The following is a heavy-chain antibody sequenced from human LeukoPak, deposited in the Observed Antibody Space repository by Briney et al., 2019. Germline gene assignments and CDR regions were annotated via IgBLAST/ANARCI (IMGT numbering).Heavy chain of an antibody. CDR3: ARDSASWFDP. Sequence: PSQTLSLTCTVSGGSISSGSYYWSWIRQPAGKGLEWIGRIYTSGSTNYNPSLKSRVTISVDTSKNQFSLKLSSVTAADTAVYYCARDSASWFDPWGQGTLVTVSS. D-gene: IGHD6-25*01. J-gene: IGHJ5*02. CDR1: GGSISSGSYY. CDR2: IYTSGST. V-gene: IGHV4-61*02.